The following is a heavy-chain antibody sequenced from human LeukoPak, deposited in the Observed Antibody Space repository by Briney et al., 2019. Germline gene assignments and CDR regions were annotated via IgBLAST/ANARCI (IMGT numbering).Heavy chain of an antibody. Sequence: SVKVSCKASGGTFSSYAISWVRQAPGQGLEWMGGIIPIFGTANYAQKFQGRVTITTDESTSTAYTELSSLRSEDTAVYYCARDRITIFGVVPTGFDPWGQGTLVTVSS. CDR1: GGTFSSYA. D-gene: IGHD3-3*01. CDR3: ARDRITIFGVVPTGFDP. CDR2: IIPIFGTA. J-gene: IGHJ5*02. V-gene: IGHV1-69*05.